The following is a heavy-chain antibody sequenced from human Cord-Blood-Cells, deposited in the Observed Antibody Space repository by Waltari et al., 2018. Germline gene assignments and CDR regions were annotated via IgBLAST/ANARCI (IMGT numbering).Heavy chain of an antibody. CDR1: GGPFSSYA. V-gene: IGHV1-69*01. CDR3: ARDRFSTGVYDY. J-gene: IGHJ4*02. CDR2: IIPIFGTA. D-gene: IGHD3-3*01. Sequence: QVQLVQSGAEVKKPGSPVKVSCKASGGPFSSYAISWVRQAPGQGLEWMGGIIPIFGTANYAQKFQGRVTITADESTSTAYMELSSLRSEDTAVYYCARDRFSTGVYDYWGQGTLVTVSS.